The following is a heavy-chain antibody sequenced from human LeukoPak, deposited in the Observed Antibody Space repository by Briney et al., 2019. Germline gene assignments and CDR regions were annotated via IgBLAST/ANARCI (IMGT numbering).Heavy chain of an antibody. V-gene: IGHV3-23*01. J-gene: IGHJ5*02. Sequence: PGGSLRLSCAASGFTFSSYAMSWVRQAPGKGLEWVSAISGSGGSTYYADSVKGRFTISRDNSKNTLYLQMNSLRAEDTAVYYCAISSGWPNWFDPWGQATLVTVSS. CDR3: AISSGWPNWFDP. D-gene: IGHD6-19*01. CDR2: ISGSGGST. CDR1: GFTFSSYA.